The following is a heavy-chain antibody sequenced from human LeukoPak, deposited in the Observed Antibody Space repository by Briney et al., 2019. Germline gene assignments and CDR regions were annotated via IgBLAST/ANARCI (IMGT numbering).Heavy chain of an antibody. Sequence: PSETLSLTCTVSAGTISSYCWNWIRQPPGKELEWIGYIHSSGSTKYNPSLKSRVTISVDTSKNQFSLKLSSVTAADTAVYYCARWYSSGWAFDYWGQGTLVTVSS. J-gene: IGHJ4*02. CDR3: ARWYSSGWAFDY. CDR1: AGTISSYC. V-gene: IGHV4-59*08. CDR2: IHSSGST. D-gene: IGHD6-19*01.